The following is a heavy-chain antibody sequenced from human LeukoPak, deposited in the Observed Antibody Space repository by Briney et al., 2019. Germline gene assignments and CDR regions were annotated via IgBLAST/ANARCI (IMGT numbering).Heavy chain of an antibody. CDR3: ARDHCTSSGCYEYYYYGVDV. Sequence: ASVKVSCKASGYTFTHYYIQWVRQAPGQGLEWMGWINPNSGGTNSAQKFQGRVTMTRDTSVSTAYMELSRLRSDDTAVYYCARDHCTSSGCYEYYYYGVDVWGQGTTVTVSS. D-gene: IGHD2-2*01. CDR1: GYTFTHYY. J-gene: IGHJ6*02. CDR2: INPNSGGT. V-gene: IGHV1-2*02.